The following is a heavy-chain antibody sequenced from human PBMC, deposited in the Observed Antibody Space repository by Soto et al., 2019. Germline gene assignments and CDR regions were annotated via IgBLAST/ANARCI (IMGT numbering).Heavy chain of an antibody. Sequence: GGSLRLSCAASGFTFSSYGMHWVRQAPGKGLEWVAVIWYDGSNKYYADSVKGRFTISRDNSKNTLYLQMNSLRAEDTAVYYCARDHESLYYDFWSGHSYYYYMDVWGKGTTVTVSS. J-gene: IGHJ6*03. CDR2: IWYDGSNK. V-gene: IGHV3-33*01. D-gene: IGHD3-3*01. CDR3: ARDHESLYYDFWSGHSYYYYMDV. CDR1: GFTFSSYG.